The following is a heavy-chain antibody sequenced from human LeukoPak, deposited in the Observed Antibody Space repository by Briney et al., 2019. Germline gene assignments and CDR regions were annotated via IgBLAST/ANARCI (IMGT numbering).Heavy chain of an antibody. V-gene: IGHV1-2*02. J-gene: IGHJ5*02. Sequence: ASVKVSCKASGYTFTGYYIHWVRQAPGQGLEWMGWISPNSGGTNYAQKFQGRVTMTRDTSISTAYMELSRLRSDDTAVYYCATSLNYDILTGYYHNWFDPWGQGTLVTVSS. D-gene: IGHD3-9*01. CDR2: ISPNSGGT. CDR3: ATSLNYDILTGYYHNWFDP. CDR1: GYTFTGYY.